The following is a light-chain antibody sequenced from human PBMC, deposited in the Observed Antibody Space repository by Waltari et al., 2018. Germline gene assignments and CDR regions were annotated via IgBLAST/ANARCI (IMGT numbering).Light chain of an antibody. CDR1: HDIRDD. J-gene: IGKJ4*01. CDR3: QQYHGLPLT. Sequence: DIQMTQSPSSLSASFGDKVTITCQASHDIRDDLNWYQQKQGKAPKLLIYGASNLETGVSSRFSGGRSGTDFIFSINNVQPEDIGTYYCQQYHGLPLTFGGGTTVEI. CDR2: GAS. V-gene: IGKV1-33*01.